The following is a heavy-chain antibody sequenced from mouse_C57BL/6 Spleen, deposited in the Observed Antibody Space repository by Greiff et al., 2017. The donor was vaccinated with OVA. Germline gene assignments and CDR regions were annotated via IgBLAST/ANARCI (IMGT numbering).Heavy chain of an antibody. V-gene: IGHV1-55*01. D-gene: IGHD1-1*01. Sequence: VQLQQPGAELVKPGASVKMSCKASGYTFTSYWITWVKQRPGQGLEWIGDIYPGSGSTNYNEKFKSKATLTVDTSSSTAYMQLSSLTSEDSAVYYCARRGITTVSYFDYWGQGTTLTVSS. J-gene: IGHJ2*01. CDR1: GYTFTSYW. CDR2: IYPGSGST. CDR3: ARRGITTVSYFDY.